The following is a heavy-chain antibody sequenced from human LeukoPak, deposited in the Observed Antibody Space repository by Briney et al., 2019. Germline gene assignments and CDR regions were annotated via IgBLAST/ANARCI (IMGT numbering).Heavy chain of an antibody. CDR3: ARAYSSSISTRYYYYYYMDV. D-gene: IGHD6-6*01. J-gene: IGHJ6*03. CDR1: GYSFTSYW. V-gene: IGHV5-51*01. Sequence: GASLQISCKGSGYSFTSYWIGWVRPLPGKGLEWMGIIYPGDSDTRYSPSFQGRVTISADKSISTAYLQWSSLKASDTAMYYCARAYSSSISTRYYYYYYMDVWGKGTTVAVSS. CDR2: IYPGDSDT.